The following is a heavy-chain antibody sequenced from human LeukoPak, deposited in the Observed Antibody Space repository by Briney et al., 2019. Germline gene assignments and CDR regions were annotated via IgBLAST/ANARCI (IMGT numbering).Heavy chain of an antibody. J-gene: IGHJ6*03. CDR1: GYTFTSYD. Sequence: ASVKVSCKASGYTFTSYDINWVRQATGQGLEWMGWMNPNSGNTGYAQKFQGRVTMTRNTSISTVYMELSSLRSEDTAVYYCARAPEWGKANYYYYMDVWGKGTTVTVYS. CDR3: ARAPEWGKANYYYYMDV. D-gene: IGHD1-26*01. CDR2: MNPNSGNT. V-gene: IGHV1-8*01.